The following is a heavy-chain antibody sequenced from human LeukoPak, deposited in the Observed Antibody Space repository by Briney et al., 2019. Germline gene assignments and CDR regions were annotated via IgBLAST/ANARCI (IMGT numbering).Heavy chain of an antibody. J-gene: IGHJ4*02. CDR3: ARGEYYFDY. Sequence: PGGSLRLSCAASGFTFNNYQMNWVRQAPGKGLECISYISSSGRTIYYADSLKGRFTVSRDNAKNSLYLRTNNLRAEGTAVYYCARGEYYFDYWGQGTLVTVSS. V-gene: IGHV3-48*03. CDR1: GFTFNNYQ. CDR2: ISSSGRTI.